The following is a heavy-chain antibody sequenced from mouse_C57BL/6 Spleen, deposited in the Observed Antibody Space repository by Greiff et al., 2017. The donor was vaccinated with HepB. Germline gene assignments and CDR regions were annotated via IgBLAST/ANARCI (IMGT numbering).Heavy chain of an antibody. Sequence: EVHLVESGGDLVKPGGSLKLSCAASGFTFSSYGMSWVRQTPDKRLEWVATISSGGSYTYYPDSVKGRFTISRDNAKNTLYLQMSSLKSEDTAMYYCARPRGTNYYAMDYWGQGTSVTVSS. CDR1: GFTFSSYG. J-gene: IGHJ4*01. D-gene: IGHD2-14*01. CDR3: ARPRGTNYYAMDY. V-gene: IGHV5-6*01. CDR2: ISSGGSYT.